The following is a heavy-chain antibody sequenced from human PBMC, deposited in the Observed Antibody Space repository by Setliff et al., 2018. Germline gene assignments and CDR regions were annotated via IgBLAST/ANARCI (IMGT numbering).Heavy chain of an antibody. Sequence: PGGSLRLSCAASGFTFSDHYMDWVRQAPGKGLEWVGRSRDKASGFTTEYAASVKGRFSVSRDNAKNTVYLQMNGLRTEDTAVYYCARDPTVTNLDLYFDYWGQGILVTVSS. CDR2: SRDKASGFTT. CDR3: ARDPTVTNLDLYFDY. D-gene: IGHD4-17*01. V-gene: IGHV3-72*01. CDR1: GFTFSDHY. J-gene: IGHJ4*02.